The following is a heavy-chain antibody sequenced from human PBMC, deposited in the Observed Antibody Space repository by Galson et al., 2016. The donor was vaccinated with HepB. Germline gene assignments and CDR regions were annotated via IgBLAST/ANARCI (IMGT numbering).Heavy chain of an antibody. Sequence: SLRLSCAASGFTFGNYVMSWVRQAPGKGLEWVSSITNIGGNTYYADSVKGRFTISRDNSKNTLYLQMSSLRAEDTALYYCARWSDSHGFDPWGQGTLVTVS. CDR2: ITNIGGNT. CDR3: ARWSDSHGFDP. J-gene: IGHJ5*02. CDR1: GFTFGNYV. D-gene: IGHD3-3*01. V-gene: IGHV3-23*01.